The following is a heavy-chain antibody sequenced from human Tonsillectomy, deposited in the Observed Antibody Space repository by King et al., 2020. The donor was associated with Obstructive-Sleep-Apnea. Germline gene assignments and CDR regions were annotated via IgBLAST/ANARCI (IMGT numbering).Heavy chain of an antibody. CDR3: ARHYDSSGYYNYY. J-gene: IGHJ4*02. CDR1: GDSISSSNW. V-gene: IGHV4-4*02. CDR2: IYHSGST. Sequence: VQLQESGPGLVKPSGTLSLTCAVSGDSISSSNWWSLVRQSPGKGLEWIGEIYHSGSTNYNPSLKSRVTISVDKSKNQFSLKLSSVTAADTAVYYCARHYDSSGYYNYYWGQGALVTVSS. D-gene: IGHD3-22*01.